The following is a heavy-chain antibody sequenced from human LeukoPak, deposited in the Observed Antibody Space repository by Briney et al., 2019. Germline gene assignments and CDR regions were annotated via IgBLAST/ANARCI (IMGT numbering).Heavy chain of an antibody. CDR2: INQDGSVK. D-gene: IGHD1-26*01. Sequence: PVGSLRLSCAASGFTFSSHWMSWIRQAPGKGLEWVANINQDGSVKYYVDSVKGRFTISRDNAKNSLYLQINSLRAEDSAVYYCAREGDYTWSFLIWGQGTMVTVSS. CDR3: AREGDYTWSFLI. CDR1: GFTFSSHW. J-gene: IGHJ3*02. V-gene: IGHV3-7*01.